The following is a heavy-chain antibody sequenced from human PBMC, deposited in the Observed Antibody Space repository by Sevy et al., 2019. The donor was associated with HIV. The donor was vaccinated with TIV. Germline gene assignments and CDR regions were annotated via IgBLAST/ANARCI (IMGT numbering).Heavy chain of an antibody. CDR2: INPKSGAT. CDR1: GYTFSDSGYY. J-gene: IGHJ6*04. V-gene: IGHV1-2*02. CDR3: ARESYDFWTGPVDYDYGMDV. Sequence: ASVKVSCKASGYTFSDSGYYVHWVRQAPGQGLEWMGWINPKSGATNYAQKFQGRVTMTRETSVSTANMELGRPTSDDTAVYYCARESYDFWTGPVDYDYGMDVWGEGTTVTVSS. D-gene: IGHD3-3*01.